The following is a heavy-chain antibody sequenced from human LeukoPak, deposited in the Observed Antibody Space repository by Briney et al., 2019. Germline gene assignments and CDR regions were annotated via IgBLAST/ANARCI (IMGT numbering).Heavy chain of an antibody. CDR2: ISAYNGNT. V-gene: IGHV1-18*01. D-gene: IGHD3-10*01. Sequence: ASVKVSCKASGYTFTSYGISWVRQAPGQGLGWMGCISAYNGNTNYAQKLQGRVTMTTDTPTSTAYMELRSLRSDDTAVYYCARDDGSGSYGHYYYYGMDVWGQGTTVTASS. CDR3: ARDDGSGSYGHYYYYGMDV. J-gene: IGHJ6*02. CDR1: GYTFTSYG.